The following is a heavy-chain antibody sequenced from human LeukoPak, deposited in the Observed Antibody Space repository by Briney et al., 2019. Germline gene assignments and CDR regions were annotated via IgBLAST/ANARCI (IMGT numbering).Heavy chain of an antibody. CDR2: IYSGGST. Sequence: GGSLRLSCAASGFTVSSNYMSWVRQAPGKGLEWVSVIYSGGSTYYADSVKGRFTISRDNSKNTLYLQMNSLRAEDTAVYYCARDPGCSGGYDWGNYYYYYGMDVWGQGTTVTVSS. J-gene: IGHJ6*02. CDR1: GFTVSSNY. CDR3: ARDPGCSGGYDWGNYYYYYGMDV. V-gene: IGHV3-66*01. D-gene: IGHD5-12*01.